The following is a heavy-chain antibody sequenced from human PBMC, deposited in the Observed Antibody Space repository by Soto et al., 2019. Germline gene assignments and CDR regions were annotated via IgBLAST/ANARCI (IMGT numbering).Heavy chain of an antibody. V-gene: IGHV2-5*02. CDR1: GFSLSTRGVG. Sequence: QITLKASGPTLVKPTQTLTLTCACSGFSLSTRGVGVGWIRQPPGKALEWLALIYWDDDKRYSPSLESRLTITQDTSKNQVVLTMTDVDPVDTATYYCAHRRIGLEGSMRYFDYWGQGTLVTVSS. D-gene: IGHD3-22*01. CDR3: AHRRIGLEGSMRYFDY. J-gene: IGHJ4*02. CDR2: IYWDDDK.